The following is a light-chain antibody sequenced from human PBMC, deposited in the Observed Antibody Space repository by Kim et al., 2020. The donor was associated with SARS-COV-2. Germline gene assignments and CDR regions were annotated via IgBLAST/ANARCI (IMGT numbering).Light chain of an antibody. J-gene: IGKJ4*01. CDR2: GAS. CDR3: QQYGSSPVT. CDR1: QSVNSNY. Sequence: SPGERATLSCRASQSVNSNYLAWYQHKNGQAPRLLIYGASRRATGIPDKFSGSGSGTDFTLTIDRLEPEDFAVYHCQQYGSSPVTFGGGTKVDIK. V-gene: IGKV3-20*01.